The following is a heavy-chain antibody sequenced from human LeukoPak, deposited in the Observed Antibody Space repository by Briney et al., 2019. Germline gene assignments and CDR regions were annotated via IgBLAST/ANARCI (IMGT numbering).Heavy chain of an antibody. CDR3: ARDGYYYDSSGYYAIVSDY. D-gene: IGHD3-22*01. J-gene: IGHJ4*02. Sequence: GGSLRLSCAASGFTFSSYSMNWVRQAPGKGLEWVSSISSSSYIYYADSVKGRFTISRDNAKNSLYLQMNSLRAEDTAVYYCARDGYYYDSSGYYAIVSDYWGQGTLVTVSS. CDR1: GFTFSSYS. CDR2: ISSSSYI. V-gene: IGHV3-21*01.